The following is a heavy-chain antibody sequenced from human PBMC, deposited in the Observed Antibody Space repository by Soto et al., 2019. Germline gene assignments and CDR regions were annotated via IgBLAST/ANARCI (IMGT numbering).Heavy chain of an antibody. Sequence: QVQLQESGPALVKPSETLSLTCTVSGGSVSSGHYYWGWIRQPPGKGLEWIGFIYYSGNTNYNPSLKSRVTISVDTSRNQFSLKLSSVTAADTAVYYCATLRTILAPTFDYWGQGILVTVSS. J-gene: IGHJ4*02. CDR2: IYYSGNT. V-gene: IGHV4-61*01. CDR1: GGSVSSGHYY. CDR3: ATLRTILAPTFDY. D-gene: IGHD3-3*01.